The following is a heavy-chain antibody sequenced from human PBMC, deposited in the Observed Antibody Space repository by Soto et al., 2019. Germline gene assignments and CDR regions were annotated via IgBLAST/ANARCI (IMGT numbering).Heavy chain of an antibody. V-gene: IGHV1-69*08. CDR3: ARDPDYYGSWRYDLYYGMDV. J-gene: IGHJ6*04. D-gene: IGHD3-10*01. CDR2: IIPILGRA. Sequence: QVQLVQSGAEVKKPGSSVKVSCKASGGTFSSYTISWVRQAPGQGLEWMGRIIPILGRANYAQEFQGRVTITADKSTSTAYRELSSLRCEDKDVYYCARDPDYYGSWRYDLYYGMDVWGRGTTVTVSS. CDR1: GGTFSSYT.